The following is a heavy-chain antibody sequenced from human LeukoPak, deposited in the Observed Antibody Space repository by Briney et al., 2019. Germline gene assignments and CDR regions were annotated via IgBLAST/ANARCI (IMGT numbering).Heavy chain of an antibody. Sequence: GGSLRLSCAASGFTFSSYAISWVRQAPGKGLEWVSAISGSGGSTYYADSVKGRFTISRDNAKNTLYLQMNSLRAEDTAVYYCARGRFVVVVAAFFYWGQGTLVTVSS. V-gene: IGHV3-23*01. J-gene: IGHJ4*02. D-gene: IGHD2-15*01. CDR3: ARGRFVVVVAAFFY. CDR2: ISGSGGST. CDR1: GFTFSSYA.